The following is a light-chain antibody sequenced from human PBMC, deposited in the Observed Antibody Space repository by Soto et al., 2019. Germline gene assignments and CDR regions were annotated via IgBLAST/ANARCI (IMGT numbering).Light chain of an antibody. J-gene: IGLJ2*01. CDR2: GNS. V-gene: IGLV1-40*01. CDR1: SSNIGADYD. Sequence: QSVLTQPPSVSGAPGQRVTISCTGSSSNIGADYDVRWYQQLPGTAPKLLIYGNSNRPSGVPDRFSGSKSGTSASLAITGLQAEDEADYYCQSYDSSLSVVVFGGGTKLTVL. CDR3: QSYDSSLSVVV.